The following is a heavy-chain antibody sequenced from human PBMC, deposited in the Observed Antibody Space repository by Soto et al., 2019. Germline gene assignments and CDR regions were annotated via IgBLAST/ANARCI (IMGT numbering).Heavy chain of an antibody. J-gene: IGHJ5*02. D-gene: IGHD5-12*01. CDR1: GVSFNSYA. V-gene: IGHV3-23*01. CDR3: AKASIEYSASVDR. Sequence: EVQLLESGGGLVQPGGSLRLACAASGVSFNSYAMVWVRQAPGKWLEWVSVISARGGSSYFAYSVKGSFTISRDYSKKVLSLEMNNLRAEDTATYFCAKASIEYSASVDRWGQGTLVLVSS. CDR2: ISARGGSS.